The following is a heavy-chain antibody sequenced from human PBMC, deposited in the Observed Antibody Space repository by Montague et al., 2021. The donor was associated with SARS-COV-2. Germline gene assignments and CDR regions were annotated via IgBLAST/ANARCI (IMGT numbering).Heavy chain of an antibody. CDR2: IYYSGST. Sequence: SETLSLTCTVSGGSVSSGGYYWSWIRQPPGKGLEWIGYIYYSGSTNYNPSLKSRVTISLDTSKNQFSLKLTSVTAADTAVYYCARVSLAAAATRNDYWGQGTLVTVSS. CDR1: GGSVSSGGYY. D-gene: IGHD6-13*01. V-gene: IGHV4-61*08. J-gene: IGHJ4*02. CDR3: ARVSLAAAATRNDY.